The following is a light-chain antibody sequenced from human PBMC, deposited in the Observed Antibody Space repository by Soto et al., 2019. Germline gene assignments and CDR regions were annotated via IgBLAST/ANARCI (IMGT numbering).Light chain of an antibody. CDR3: CSYAGSSTVV. CDR1: SSDVGSYNL. V-gene: IGLV2-23*01. J-gene: IGLJ2*01. Sequence: ALTQPASVSGSPGQSITISCTGTSSDVGSYNLVSWYQQHPDKAPKLMIYEGSKRPSGVSNRFSGSKSGNTASLTISGLQAEDEADYYCCSYAGSSTVVFGGGTKVTVL. CDR2: EGS.